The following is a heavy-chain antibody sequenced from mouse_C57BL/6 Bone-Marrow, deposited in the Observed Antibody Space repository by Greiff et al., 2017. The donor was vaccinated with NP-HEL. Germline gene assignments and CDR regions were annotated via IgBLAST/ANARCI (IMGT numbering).Heavy chain of an antibody. CDR3: AIGYDGAMDY. D-gene: IGHD2-2*01. CDR1: GYTFTDYY. CDR2: INPNNGGT. J-gene: IGHJ4*01. Sequence: EVQLQQSGPELVKPGASVKISCKASGYTFTDYYMNWVTQSHGTSLEWIGDINPNNGGTSYNQKFKGKATLTVDKSSSTAYMELRSLTSEDSAVYYCAIGYDGAMDYWGQGTSVTVSS. V-gene: IGHV1-26*01.